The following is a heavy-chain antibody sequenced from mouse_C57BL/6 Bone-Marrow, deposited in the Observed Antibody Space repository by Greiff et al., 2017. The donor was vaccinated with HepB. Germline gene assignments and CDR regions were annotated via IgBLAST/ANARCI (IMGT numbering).Heavy chain of an antibody. CDR1: GFTFSDYG. J-gene: IGHJ3*01. CDR2: ISSGSSTI. D-gene: IGHD1-1*01. Sequence: EVKLQQSGGGLVKPGGSLKLSCAASGFTFSDYGMHWVRQAPEKGLEWVAYISSGSSTIYYADTVKGRFTISRDNAKNTLFLQMTSLRSEDTAMYYCARPDYYGSSYVAWFACWGQGTLVTVSA. V-gene: IGHV5-17*01. CDR3: ARPDYYGSSYVAWFAC.